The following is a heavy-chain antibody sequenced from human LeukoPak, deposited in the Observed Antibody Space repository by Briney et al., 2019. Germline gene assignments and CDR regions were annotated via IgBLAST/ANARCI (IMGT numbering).Heavy chain of an antibody. D-gene: IGHD2-15*01. Sequence: SETLSLTCTVSGGSISSNSFYWGWIRQPPGKGLEWIGSIYYSGSTYYNPSLKSRVTISVDTSKNQFSLKLSSVTAADTAVYYCARDRKCSGGSCYSWFDPWGQGTLVTVSS. CDR1: GGSISSNSFY. CDR2: IYYSGST. CDR3: ARDRKCSGGSCYSWFDP. J-gene: IGHJ5*02. V-gene: IGHV4-39*07.